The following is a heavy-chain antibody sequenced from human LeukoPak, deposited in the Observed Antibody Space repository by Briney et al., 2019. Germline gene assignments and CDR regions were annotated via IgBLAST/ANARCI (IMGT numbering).Heavy chain of an antibody. CDR2: IYPGDSDT. D-gene: IGHD6-19*01. CDR1: GYSFTSYW. J-gene: IGHJ5*02. CDR3: ARVASSGPAVNWFDP. Sequence: GESLKTSCKGSGYSFTSYWIGWVRQMPGKGLEWMGIIYPGDSDTRYSPSFQGQVTISADKSISTAYLQWSSLKASDTAMYYCARVASSGPAVNWFDPWGQGTLVTVSS. V-gene: IGHV5-51*01.